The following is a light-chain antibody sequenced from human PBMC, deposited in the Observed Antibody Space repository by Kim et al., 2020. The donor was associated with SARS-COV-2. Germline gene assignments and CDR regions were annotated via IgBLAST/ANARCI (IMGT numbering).Light chain of an antibody. CDR1: SPNIGRNA. V-gene: IGLV1-44*01. CDR2: SND. CDR3: AAWDDSLYGRR. Sequence: GQRDTIVCSASSPNIGRNAVSWYQQLPGTAPKLVVYSNDQRPSGVPDRFSGSRSGTSASLAISGLQSEYETDYYCAAWDDSLYGRRFGGGTKVTVL. J-gene: IGLJ6*01.